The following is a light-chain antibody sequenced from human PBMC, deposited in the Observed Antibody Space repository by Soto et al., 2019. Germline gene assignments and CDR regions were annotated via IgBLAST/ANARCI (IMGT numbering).Light chain of an antibody. Sequence: DIQMTQSPSTLSASVGDRVTITCRASQSISSWLAWYQQKPGKAPKLLIYKASSLESGVPSRFSGSGSGTEFTHTISSLQPDDFATYYCHQYNSYSFTFGPGTKVDIK. CDR3: HQYNSYSFT. CDR2: KAS. CDR1: QSISSW. V-gene: IGKV1-5*03. J-gene: IGKJ3*01.